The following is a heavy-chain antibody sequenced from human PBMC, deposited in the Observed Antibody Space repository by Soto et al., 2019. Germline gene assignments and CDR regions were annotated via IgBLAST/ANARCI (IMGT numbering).Heavy chain of an antibody. V-gene: IGHV1-46*03. J-gene: IGHJ3*02. CDR1: GYSFTSYY. CDR3: GRDGVQYYDILTGLDAFDI. D-gene: IGHD3-9*01. CDR2: INPSGGST. Sequence: ASVKVSCKASGYSFTSYYMHWVRQAPGQGLEWMGIINPSGGSTSYAQKFQGRVTMTRDTSTSTVYMELSSLRSEDTAVYYCGRDGVQYYDILTGLDAFDIWGQGTMVTVS.